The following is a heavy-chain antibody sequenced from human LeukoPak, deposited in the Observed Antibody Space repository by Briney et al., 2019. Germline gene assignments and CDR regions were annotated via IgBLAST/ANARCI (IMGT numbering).Heavy chain of an antibody. CDR2: ISYDGSNK. V-gene: IGHV3-30*18. D-gene: IGHD2-2*02. Sequence: GGSLRLSCAASGFTFSSYGMHWVRQAPGKGLEWVAVISYDGSNKYYADSVKGRFTISRDNSKNTLYLQMNSLRAEDTAVYYCAEGYCSSTSCYTLYYFDYWGQGTLVTVSS. CDR1: GFTFSSYG. J-gene: IGHJ4*02. CDR3: AEGYCSSTSCYTLYYFDY.